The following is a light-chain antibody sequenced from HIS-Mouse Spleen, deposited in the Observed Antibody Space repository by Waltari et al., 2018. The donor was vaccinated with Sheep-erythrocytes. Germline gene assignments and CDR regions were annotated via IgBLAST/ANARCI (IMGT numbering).Light chain of an antibody. J-gene: IGLJ2*01. V-gene: IGLV3-1*01. CDR2: QDS. CDR3: QAWDSSTAWNVV. CDR1: KLGDKY. Sequence: SYELTQPPSVSVSLVQTASITCSGDKLGDKYACWYQQKPGQSPVLVIYQDSKRPSGIPERFSGSNSGNTATLTISGTQAMDEADYYCQAWDSSTAWNVVFGGGTKLTVL.